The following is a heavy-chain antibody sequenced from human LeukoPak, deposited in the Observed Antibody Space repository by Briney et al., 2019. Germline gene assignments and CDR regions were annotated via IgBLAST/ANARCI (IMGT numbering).Heavy chain of an antibody. CDR3: ARHGGYSSPYLH. CDR2: IYYSGST. CDR1: GGSISSYY. Sequence: PSETLSLTCTVSGGSISSYYWSWIRQPPGKGLEWIGYIYYSGSTNYNPSPKSRVTISVDTSKNQCSLKLSSVTAADTAVYYCARHGGYSSPYLHWGQGTLVTVSS. D-gene: IGHD6-13*01. V-gene: IGHV4-59*08. J-gene: IGHJ1*01.